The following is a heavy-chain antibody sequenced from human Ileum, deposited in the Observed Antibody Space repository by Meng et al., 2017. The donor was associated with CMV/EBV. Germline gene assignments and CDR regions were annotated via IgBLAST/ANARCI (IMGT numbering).Heavy chain of an antibody. Sequence: SGFSFSQYAMSWVRQAPGKGLEWLSNISSGDGSNRHYAASMKGRATISRDNSKATLYLQINSLKDEDTATYYCAKQSIVAHIWAPYEHWGQGTLVTVSS. CDR3: AKQSIVAHIWAPYEH. D-gene: IGHD2-21*01. CDR2: ISSGDGSN. V-gene: IGHV3-23*01. J-gene: IGHJ4*02. CDR1: GFSFSQYA.